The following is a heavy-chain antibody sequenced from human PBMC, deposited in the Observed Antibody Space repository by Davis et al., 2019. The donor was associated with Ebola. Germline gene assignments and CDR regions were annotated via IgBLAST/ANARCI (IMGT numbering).Heavy chain of an antibody. D-gene: IGHD3-22*01. CDR2: ISAYNGNT. CDR1: GYTFTSYG. Sequence: AASVKVSCKASGYTFTSYGISWVRQAPGQGLEWMGWISAYNGNTNYAQNFQGRVTMTRNTSISTAYMELSSLRPEDTAVYYCARAVRYSAVVSRSSRKYYFDYWGQGTLVTVAS. CDR3: ARAVRYSAVVSRSSRKYYFDY. J-gene: IGHJ4*02. V-gene: IGHV1-18*04.